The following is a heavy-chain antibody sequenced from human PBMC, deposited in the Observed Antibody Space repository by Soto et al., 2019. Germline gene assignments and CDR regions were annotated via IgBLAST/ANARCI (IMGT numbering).Heavy chain of an antibody. D-gene: IGHD2-15*01. J-gene: IGHJ1*01. V-gene: IGHV3-48*01. CDR1: GFTFSSYS. CDR2: ISSSSSTI. Sequence: GGSLRLSCAASGFTFSSYSMNWVRQAPGKGLEWVSYISSSSSTIYYADSVKGRFTISRDNAKNSLYLQMNSLRAEDTAVYYCARDLGYCSGGSCYGQHWGQGTLVTVSS. CDR3: ARDLGYCSGGSCYGQH.